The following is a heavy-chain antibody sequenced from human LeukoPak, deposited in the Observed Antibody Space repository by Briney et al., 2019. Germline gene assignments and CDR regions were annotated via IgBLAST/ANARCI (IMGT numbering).Heavy chain of an antibody. CDR3: ARLKMATMAVDY. CDR1: GFTFSSYE. D-gene: IGHD5-24*01. CDR2: IGASGGTI. J-gene: IGHJ4*02. Sequence: PGGSLRLSCAASGFTFSSYEMNWVRQAPGKGLEWVSYIGASGGTIYYAGSVRGRFTISRDNAKNSLCLQMNSLRAEDTAVYYCARLKMATMAVDYWGQGTLVTVSS. V-gene: IGHV3-48*03.